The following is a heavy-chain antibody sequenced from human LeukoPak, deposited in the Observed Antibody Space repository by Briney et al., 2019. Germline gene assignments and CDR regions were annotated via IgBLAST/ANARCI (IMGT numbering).Heavy chain of an antibody. Sequence: GGSLRLSCAVSGITLSNYGMSWVRQAPGKGLDWVAGITDNGRTTYADSVKGRFTISRDNPKNTLYLQMNSLRAEDTAVYYCARGGHCSSTSCYALDYWGQGTLVTVSS. CDR2: ITDNGRT. CDR3: ARGGHCSSTSCYALDY. V-gene: IGHV3-23*01. D-gene: IGHD2-2*01. J-gene: IGHJ4*02. CDR1: GITLSNYG.